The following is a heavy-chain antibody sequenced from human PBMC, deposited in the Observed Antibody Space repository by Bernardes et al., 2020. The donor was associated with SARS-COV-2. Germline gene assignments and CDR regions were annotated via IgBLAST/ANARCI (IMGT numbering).Heavy chain of an antibody. CDR1: GGSISSSSYY. D-gene: IGHD6-19*01. V-gene: IGHV4-39*01. CDR3: ARPGLAVAGGADY. CDR2: IYYSGST. Sequence: SETLSLTCTVSGGSISSSSYYWGWIRQPPGKGLEWIGSIYYSGSTYYNPSLKSRVTISVDTSKNQFSLKLSSVTAADTAVYYCARPGLAVAGGADYWGQGTLVTVSS. J-gene: IGHJ4*02.